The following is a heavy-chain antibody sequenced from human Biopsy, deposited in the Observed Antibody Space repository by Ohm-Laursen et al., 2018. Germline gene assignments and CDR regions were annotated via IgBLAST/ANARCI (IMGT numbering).Heavy chain of an antibody. CDR1: GGSITADF. V-gene: IGHV4-59*08. CDR2: RFHSGSP. D-gene: IGHD3/OR15-3a*01. J-gene: IGHJ4*02. CDR3: VRLNRRGNIIFFDY. Sequence: GTLSLTCTVSGGSITADFWTWIRQTPGERLEWIGYRFHSGSPMYNPSLKSRVTISVDTSKSHFSLTLTSVTAAGTAVYYCVRLNRRGNIIFFDYWGRGTLVTASS.